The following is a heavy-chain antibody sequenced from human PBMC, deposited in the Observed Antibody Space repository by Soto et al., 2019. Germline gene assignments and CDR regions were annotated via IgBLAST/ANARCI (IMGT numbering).Heavy chain of an antibody. V-gene: IGHV4-39*01. CDR2: IYYSGST. Sequence: SETLSLTCTVSGGSISSSSYYWGWIRQPPGKGLEWIGSIYYSGSTYYNPSLKSRVTISVDTSKNQFSLKLSSVTAADTAVYYCASELEGGVFDIWGPGTLATVS. D-gene: IGHD1-1*01. J-gene: IGHJ3*02. CDR1: GGSISSSSYY. CDR3: ASELEGGVFDI.